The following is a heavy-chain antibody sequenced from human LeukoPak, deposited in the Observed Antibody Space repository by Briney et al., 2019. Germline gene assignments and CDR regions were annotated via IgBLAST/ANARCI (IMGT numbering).Heavy chain of an antibody. CDR2: ISYDGSNK. Sequence: PGRSLRLSCAASGFTFSDFGMHWVRQAPGKGLEWVAVISYDGSNKYYAGSVKGRFTISRDNSKNTLYLQMNSLRAEDTAVYYCAKDQRARIVGATWYFDYWGQGTLVTVSS. CDR3: AKDQRARIVGATWYFDY. CDR1: GFTFSDFG. V-gene: IGHV3-30*18. D-gene: IGHD1-26*01. J-gene: IGHJ4*02.